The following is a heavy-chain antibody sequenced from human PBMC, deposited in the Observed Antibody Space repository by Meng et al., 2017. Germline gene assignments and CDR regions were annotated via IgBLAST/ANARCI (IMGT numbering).Heavy chain of an antibody. CDR2: IWYDGSNK. CDR3: AREGQLWARNFDY. D-gene: IGHD5-18*01. J-gene: IGHJ4*02. CDR1: GFTFSSYG. Sequence: VQLVESGGGLVQPGGSLRLSCAASGFTFSSYGMHWVRQASGKGLEWVAVIWYDGSNKYYADSVKGRFTISRDNSKNTLYLQMNSLRAEDTAVYYCAREGQLWARNFDYWGQGTLVTVSS. V-gene: IGHV3-33*08.